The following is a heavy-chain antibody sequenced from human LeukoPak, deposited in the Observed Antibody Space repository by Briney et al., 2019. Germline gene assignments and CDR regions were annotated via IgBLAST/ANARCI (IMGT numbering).Heavy chain of an antibody. Sequence: ASVKVSCKASGYTFTSYGICWVRQAPGQGLEWMGWISTYNGNTNYAQKLQGRVTMTTDSSTSTAYVELRSLRSDDTAVYYCARVHSSGYYWDFDYWGQGTLVTVSP. CDR3: ARVHSSGYYWDFDY. J-gene: IGHJ4*02. D-gene: IGHD3-22*01. CDR1: GYTFTSYG. V-gene: IGHV1-18*01. CDR2: ISTYNGNT.